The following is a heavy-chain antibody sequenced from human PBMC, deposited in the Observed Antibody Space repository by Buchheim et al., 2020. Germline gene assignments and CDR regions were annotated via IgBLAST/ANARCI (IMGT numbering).Heavy chain of an antibody. J-gene: IGHJ4*02. CDR1: GGGFNNLG. Sequence: QVQLVQSEAEVMTPGSSVKVSCEASGGGFNNLGISWVRQAPGQGLEWMGGVIPIFATPMYAQKFQGRVTITADKSTSTAYMELSSLRSEDTAVYYCARAPLNSGWYVLTFDYWGQGTL. CDR2: VIPIFATP. V-gene: IGHV1-69*06. D-gene: IGHD6-19*01. CDR3: ARAPLNSGWYVLTFDY.